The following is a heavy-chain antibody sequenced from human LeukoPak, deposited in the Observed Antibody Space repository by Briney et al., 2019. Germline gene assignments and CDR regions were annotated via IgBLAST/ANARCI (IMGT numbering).Heavy chain of an antibody. CDR3: ARGGGLGSGSYRRWNYFDP. CDR1: GGTFSSYA. V-gene: IGHV1-69*06. D-gene: IGHD3-10*01. CDR2: IIPIFGTA. Sequence: SVKVSCKASGGTFSSYAISWVRQAPGQGLEWMGGIIPIFGTANYAQKFQGRVTITADKSTSTAYMELSSLRSEDTAVYYCARGGGLGSGSYRRWNYFDPWGQGTLVTVSS. J-gene: IGHJ5*02.